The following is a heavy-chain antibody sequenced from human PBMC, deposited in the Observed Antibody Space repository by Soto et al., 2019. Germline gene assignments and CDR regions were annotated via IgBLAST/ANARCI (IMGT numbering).Heavy chain of an antibody. CDR1: GLTFSTST. V-gene: IGHV3-48*01. D-gene: IGHD2-15*01. CDR3: ARSGGSWAFDP. CDR2: ISSSSTTI. J-gene: IGHJ5*02. Sequence: GGSLRLSCAASGLTFSTSTMNWVRQAPGKGLEWVSYISSSSTTIYYADSVKGRFTLSRDNAKNSLYLQMNSLGAEDTAIYYCARSGGSWAFDPWGQGTQVTVSS.